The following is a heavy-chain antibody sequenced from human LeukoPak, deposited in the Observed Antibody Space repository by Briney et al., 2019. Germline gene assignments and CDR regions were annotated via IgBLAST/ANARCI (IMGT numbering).Heavy chain of an antibody. J-gene: IGHJ5*02. CDR3: EKDAGFRGRGGRVTTMYNWFDP. CDR1: GFTFDDYA. D-gene: IGHD2-21*02. V-gene: IGHV3-9*01. CDR2: ISWNSGSI. Sequence: GRSLRLSCAASGFTFDDYAMHWVRQAPGKGLEWVSGISWNSGSIGYADSVKGRFTISRDNAKNSLYLQMNSLRAEDTALYYCEKDAGFRGRGGRVTTMYNWFDPWGQGTLVTVSS.